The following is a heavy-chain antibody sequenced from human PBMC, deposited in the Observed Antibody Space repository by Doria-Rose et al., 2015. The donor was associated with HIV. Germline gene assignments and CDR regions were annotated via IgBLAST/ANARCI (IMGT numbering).Heavy chain of an antibody. CDR1: GGSISHYY. CDR2: IFYTGST. D-gene: IGHD1-26*01. V-gene: IGHV4-59*01. Sequence: LLQSGPGLVKPSETLSLTCSVAGGSISHYYWSWIRQPPGKGLEYIGDIFYTGSTNCSPSLKSRVSISIDTSKNKFSLRLSSVTAADTAVYYCARVLSGTYDYWGQGTLVTVSS. J-gene: IGHJ4*02. CDR3: ARVLSGTYDY.